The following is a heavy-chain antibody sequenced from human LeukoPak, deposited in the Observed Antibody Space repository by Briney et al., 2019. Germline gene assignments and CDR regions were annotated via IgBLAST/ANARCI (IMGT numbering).Heavy chain of an antibody. J-gene: IGHJ6*02. CDR2: MNPNSGNT. D-gene: IGHD6-13*01. CDR1: VYTCTIYD. Sequence: ASVNVSRKSSVYTCTIYDINWVRQATRQGLEWMGWMNPNSGNTGNAQKFQGRGTMTRNTSISTPYMELSSLRSEDTAVYDCARARFEYSSSWYGYYYYGMDVWGQGTTVTVSS. CDR3: ARARFEYSSSWYGYYYYGMDV. V-gene: IGHV1-8*02.